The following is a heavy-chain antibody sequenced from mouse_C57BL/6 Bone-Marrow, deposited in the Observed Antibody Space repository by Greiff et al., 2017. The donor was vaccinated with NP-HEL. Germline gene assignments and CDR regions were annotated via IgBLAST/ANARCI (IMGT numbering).Heavy chain of an antibody. J-gene: IGHJ2*01. CDR3: ASIYDGYYQGYYFDY. CDR1: GYTFTSYT. V-gene: IGHV1-4*01. Sequence: VHLQQSGAELARPGASVKMSCKASGYTFTSYTMHWVKQRPGQGLEWIGYINPSSGYTKYNQKFKDKATLTADKSSSTAYMQLSSLTSEDSAVYYCASIYDGYYQGYYFDYWGQGTTLTVSS. D-gene: IGHD2-3*01. CDR2: INPSSGYT.